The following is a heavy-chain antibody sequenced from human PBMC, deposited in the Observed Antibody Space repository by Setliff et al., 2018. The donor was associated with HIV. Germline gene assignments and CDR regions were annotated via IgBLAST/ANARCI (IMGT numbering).Heavy chain of an antibody. CDR2: MHPNSGAT. J-gene: IGHJ4*02. CDR1: GYTFTASY. D-gene: IGHD3-3*01. CDR3: ATSTSRFFWNGFYQGGFGSRNSHSFEN. V-gene: IGHV1-2*02. Sequence: ASVKVSCKTSGYTFTASYLHWVRQAPGQGLQWMGWMHPNSGATKYAQQFRDRVTLTGDTSISTASMELSSLKPDDTAMYYCATSTSRFFWNGFYQGGFGSRNSHSFENWGQGTLVTVSS.